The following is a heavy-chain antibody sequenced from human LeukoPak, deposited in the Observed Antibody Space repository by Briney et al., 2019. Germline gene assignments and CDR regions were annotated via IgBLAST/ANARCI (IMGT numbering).Heavy chain of an antibody. CDR2: IWYDGSNK. D-gene: IGHD6-6*01. CDR3: ARGFGKVAANVFGGYTMDV. CDR1: GFTFSSYG. J-gene: IGHJ6*02. V-gene: IGHV3-33*01. Sequence: PGRSLRLSCAASGFTFSSYGMHWVRQAPGKGLEWVAVIWYDGSNKYYADSVKGRFTISRDNSKNTLYLQMNSLRPEDTAVYYCARGFGKVAANVFGGYTMDVWGQGTTVTVSS.